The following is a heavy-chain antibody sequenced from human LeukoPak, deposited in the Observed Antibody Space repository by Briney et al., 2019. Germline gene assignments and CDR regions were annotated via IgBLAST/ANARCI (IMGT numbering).Heavy chain of an antibody. Sequence: ASVKVSCKASGYTFTSYGISWVRQAPGQGLEWMGWINPNSGGTNYAQKFQGWVTMTRDTSISTAYMELSRLRSDDTAVYYCAREGASQNFDYRGQGTLVTVSS. CDR1: GYTFTSYG. CDR2: INPNSGGT. J-gene: IGHJ4*02. V-gene: IGHV1-2*04. CDR3: AREGASQNFDY. D-gene: IGHD1-26*01.